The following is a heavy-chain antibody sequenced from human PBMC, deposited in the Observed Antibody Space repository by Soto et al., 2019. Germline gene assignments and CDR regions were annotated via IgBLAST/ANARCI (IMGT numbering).Heavy chain of an antibody. CDR1: AYXFTSYL. J-gene: IGHJ5*02. V-gene: IGHV5-10-1*01. CDR3: ARPDMGYCTNGVCQTNRFDP. D-gene: IGHD2-8*01. CDR2: SDRSDSYA. Sequence: EXLKINCKCSAYXFTSYLFTRVRHMPGEGVECIGTSDRSDSYANYSPSFQGYVTISADKSISTAYLQWRSLKSSDTAMYYCARPDMGYCTNGVCQTNRFDPWGQGTLVTVS.